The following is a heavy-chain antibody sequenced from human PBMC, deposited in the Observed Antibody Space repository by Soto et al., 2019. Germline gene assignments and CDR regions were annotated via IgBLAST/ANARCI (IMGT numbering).Heavy chain of an antibody. J-gene: IGHJ5*02. CDR3: ARGLGMVRGVRRRWLDP. CDR1: GYIFTSYD. V-gene: IGHV1-8*01. D-gene: IGHD3-10*01. Sequence: QVQLVQSGAEVEEPGASVKVSCKASGYIFTSYDINWVRQATGQGLEWMGWVNPSSGNTDYAQKFQGRVTMTRDISTTTAYMELSNLRSDDTAVYYCARGLGMVRGVRRRWLDPWGQGTLVTVSS. CDR2: VNPSSGNT.